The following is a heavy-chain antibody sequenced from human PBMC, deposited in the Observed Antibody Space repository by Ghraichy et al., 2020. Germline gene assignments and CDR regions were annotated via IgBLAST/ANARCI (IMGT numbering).Heavy chain of an antibody. J-gene: IGHJ6*03. CDR3: ARVLGSSPLYYYYYYMDV. V-gene: IGHV4-34*01. CDR1: GGSFSGYY. Sequence: SETLSLTCAVYGGSFSGYYWSWIRQPPGKGLEWIGEINHSGSTNYNPSLKSRVTISVDTSKNQFSLKLSSVTAADTAVYYCARVLGSSPLYYYYYYMDVWGKGTTVTVSS. D-gene: IGHD6-6*01. CDR2: INHSGST.